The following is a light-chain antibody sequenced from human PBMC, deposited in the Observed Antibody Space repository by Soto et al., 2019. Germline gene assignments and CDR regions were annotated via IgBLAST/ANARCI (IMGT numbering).Light chain of an antibody. CDR2: GAS. CDR3: QQYNNWPPVYT. V-gene: IGKV3-15*01. J-gene: IGKJ2*01. CDR1: QRVSSN. Sequence: EIVMTQSPATLSVSPGERATLSCRASQRVSSNLAWYQQKPGHAPRLLIYGASTRATGIPARFSGSGSGTEFTLTISSLQSEDFAVYYCQQYNNWPPVYTFGQGNKLEIK.